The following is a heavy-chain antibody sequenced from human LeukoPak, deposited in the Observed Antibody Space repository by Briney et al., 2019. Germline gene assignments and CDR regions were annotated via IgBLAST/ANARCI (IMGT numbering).Heavy chain of an antibody. J-gene: IGHJ5*02. V-gene: IGHV4-39*01. Sequence: PSETLSLTCSVSAGSINTHNYYWGWIRQPPGKGLEWIGTIYYSGTTFYNPSLQSRVTLSVDTSKNLFSLKLSSVTPAEPPLYYCGRSIGSYGPTHNWFGPWGQGTLVTVSS. CDR3: GRSIGSYGPTHNWFGP. D-gene: IGHD5-18*01. CDR2: IYYSGTT. CDR1: AGSINTHNYY.